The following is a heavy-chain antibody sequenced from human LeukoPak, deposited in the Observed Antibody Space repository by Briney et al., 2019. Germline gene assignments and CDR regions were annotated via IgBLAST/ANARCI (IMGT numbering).Heavy chain of an antibody. CDR3: ARGGPTGALDD. Sequence: PGGSLRLSCAASGFTFSSYAMHWVRQAPGKGLEWVANINEDGSEKNYVDSVKGRFTISRDNAKNSLFLQMNSLRAEDTALYYCARGGPTGALDDWGQGTLLTVSS. CDR2: INEDGSEK. CDR1: GFTFSSYA. J-gene: IGHJ4*02. D-gene: IGHD7-27*01. V-gene: IGHV3-7*01.